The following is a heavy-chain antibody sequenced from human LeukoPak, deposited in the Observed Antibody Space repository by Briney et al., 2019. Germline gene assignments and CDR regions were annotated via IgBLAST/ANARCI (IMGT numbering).Heavy chain of an antibody. Sequence: SETLSLTCSVSGASISSYYWSWIRQPPGKGLEWIGHIYDSGSTKYNPSLKSRVTISVDTSKNQFSLTLSSVTAADTAVYYCARLLTYYYDSSGYFNWFDPWGQGTLVTVSS. D-gene: IGHD3-22*01. CDR2: IYDSGST. CDR1: GASISSYY. CDR3: ARLLTYYYDSSGYFNWFDP. J-gene: IGHJ5*02. V-gene: IGHV4-59*08.